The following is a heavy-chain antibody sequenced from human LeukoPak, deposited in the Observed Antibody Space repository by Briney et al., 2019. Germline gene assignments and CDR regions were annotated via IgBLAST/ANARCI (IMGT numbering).Heavy chain of an antibody. CDR3: ARTSIVASTGYYYGMDV. J-gene: IGHJ6*02. D-gene: IGHD5-12*01. Sequence: SETLSLTCTVSGGSISSYYWSWIRQPPGKGLEWIGYIYYSGSTNYNPSLKSRVTISVDTSKNQFSLKLSSVTAADTAVYYCARTSIVASTGYYYGMDVWGQGTTVTVSS. CDR1: GGSISSYY. CDR2: IYYSGST. V-gene: IGHV4-59*01.